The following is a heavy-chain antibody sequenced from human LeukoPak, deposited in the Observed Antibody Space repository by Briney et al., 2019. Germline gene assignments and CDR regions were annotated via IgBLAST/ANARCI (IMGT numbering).Heavy chain of an antibody. CDR1: GGSFSGYY. Sequence: SETLSLTCAVYGGSFSGYYWSWIRQPPGKGLEWIGEINHSGSTNYNPSLKSRVTISVDTSKNQFSLKLSSVTAADTAVYYCTRGRFTMVRSFDPWGQGTLVTVSS. D-gene: IGHD3-10*01. CDR3: TRGRFTMVRSFDP. J-gene: IGHJ5*02. CDR2: INHSGST. V-gene: IGHV4-34*01.